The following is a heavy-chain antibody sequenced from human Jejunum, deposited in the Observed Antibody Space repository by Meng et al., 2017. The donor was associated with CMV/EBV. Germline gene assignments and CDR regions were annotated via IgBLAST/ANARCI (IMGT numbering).Heavy chain of an antibody. V-gene: IGHV3-23*03. Sequence: GMGWVRQAPGKGLEWVSLIYNGGTKSYYADSVNGRFTISRDNSKNSLYLEMNSLRAEDTAVYYCVKDGGFCSSIYCSPEYYFDYWGQGTLVTVSS. CDR3: VKDGGFCSSIYCSPEYYFDY. J-gene: IGHJ4*02. CDR2: IYNGGTKS. CDR1: G. D-gene: IGHD2-2*01.